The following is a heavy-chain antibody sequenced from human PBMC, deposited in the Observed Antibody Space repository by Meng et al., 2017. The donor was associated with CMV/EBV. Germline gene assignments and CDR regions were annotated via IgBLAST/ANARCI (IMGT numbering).Heavy chain of an antibody. Sequence: QVQLQEAGPGLVKPSQTLSLTCTGAGGSISSGDYYWSWIRQPPGKGLEWIGYIDYSGSTYYNPSLKSRVTISVDTSKNQFSLKLSSVTAADTAVYYCATLVVTAIKNAFDIWGQGTMVTVSS. D-gene: IGHD2-21*02. CDR3: ATLVVTAIKNAFDI. CDR2: IDYSGST. J-gene: IGHJ3*02. V-gene: IGHV4-30-4*08. CDR1: GGSISSGDYY.